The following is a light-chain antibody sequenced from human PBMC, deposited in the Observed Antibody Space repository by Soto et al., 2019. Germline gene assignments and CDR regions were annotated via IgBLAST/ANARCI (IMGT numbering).Light chain of an antibody. V-gene: IGKV3-20*01. CDR2: GAS. Sequence: EFVLTQSPGTLSLSPLERSTLSCISSQSVSSNYLAWYQQKPGQAPRLLIYGASTRATGIPDRFSGGGSGTDFTLTISRLEPDDFATYYCQQYNSYSWTFGQGTKVDIK. CDR1: QSVSSNY. J-gene: IGKJ1*01. CDR3: QQYNSYSWT.